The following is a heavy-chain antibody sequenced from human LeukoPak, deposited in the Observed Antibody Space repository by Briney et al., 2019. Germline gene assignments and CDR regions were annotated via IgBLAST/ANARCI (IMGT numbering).Heavy chain of an antibody. CDR3: ATLTPYIAVAGSLSPPFDY. Sequence: ASVKVSCKASGYTFTSYYMHWVRQAPGQGLEWMGIINPSGGSTSYAQKFQGRFTMTRDTSTSTVYMELSSLRSEDTAVYYCATLTPYIAVAGSLSPPFDYWGQGTLVTVSS. CDR2: INPSGGST. D-gene: IGHD6-19*01. J-gene: IGHJ4*02. V-gene: IGHV1-46*03. CDR1: GYTFTSYY.